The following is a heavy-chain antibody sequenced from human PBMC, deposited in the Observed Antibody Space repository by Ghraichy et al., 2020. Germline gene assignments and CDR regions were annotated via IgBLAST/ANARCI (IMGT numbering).Heavy chain of an antibody. V-gene: IGHV3-74*01. Sequence: GGSLRLSCAASGFTFSSYWMHWVRQAPGKGLVWVSRINSDGSSTSYADSVKGRFTISRDNAKNTLYLQMNSLRAEDTAVYYCARDAVHLDSNYVGAPNYYGMDVWGQGTTVTVSS. CDR1: GFTFSSYW. J-gene: IGHJ6*02. D-gene: IGHD4-11*01. CDR2: INSDGSST. CDR3: ARDAVHLDSNYVGAPNYYGMDV.